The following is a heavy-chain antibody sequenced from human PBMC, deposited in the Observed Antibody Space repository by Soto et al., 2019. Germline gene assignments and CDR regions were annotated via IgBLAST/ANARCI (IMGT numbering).Heavy chain of an antibody. CDR1: GFPFSNYW. J-gene: IGHJ4*02. V-gene: IGHV3-74*01. CDR3: ARAGWYRFDY. CDR2: INSDGTTI. Sequence: PGGSLRLSCASSGFPFSNYWVHWVRQAPGKGLMWVSRINSDGTTINYADSVEGRFTISRDNAKNTLFLQMNSLRVEDTAVYYCARAGWYRFDYWGQGTLVTVSS. D-gene: IGHD6-19*01.